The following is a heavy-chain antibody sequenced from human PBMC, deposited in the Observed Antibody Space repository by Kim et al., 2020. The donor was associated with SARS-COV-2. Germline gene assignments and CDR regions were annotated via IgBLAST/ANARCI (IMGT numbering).Heavy chain of an antibody. CDR3: ARDRDSSSWYAY. Sequence: ASVKVSCKASGYTFTSYAMHWVRQAPGQRLEWMGWINAGNGNTKYSQKFQGRVTITRDTSASTAYMELSSLRSEDTAVYYCARDRDSSSWYAYWGQGTLVTVSS. V-gene: IGHV1-3*01. D-gene: IGHD6-13*01. CDR2: INAGNGNT. CDR1: GYTFTSYA. J-gene: IGHJ4*02.